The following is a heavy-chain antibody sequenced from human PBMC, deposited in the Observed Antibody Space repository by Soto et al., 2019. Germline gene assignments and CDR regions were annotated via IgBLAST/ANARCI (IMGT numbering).Heavy chain of an antibody. CDR1: GGSFTSNNW. CDR2: IYRTGST. J-gene: IGHJ4*02. V-gene: IGHV4-4*02. Sequence: SETLSLTCAVSGGSFTSNNWWTWVRQPPGQGLEWIGEIYRTGSTNYNPSLKSRVTISLDKSENQFSLKVTSLTAADTAVYYCASRDPGTSVDYWGRGTLVTVSS. D-gene: IGHD1-7*01. CDR3: ASRDPGTSVDY.